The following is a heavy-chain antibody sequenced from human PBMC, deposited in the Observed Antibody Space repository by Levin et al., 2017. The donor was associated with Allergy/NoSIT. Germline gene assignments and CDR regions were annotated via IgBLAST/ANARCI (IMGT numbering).Heavy chain of an antibody. D-gene: IGHD6-19*01. CDR1: GFTFSSYG. CDR3: AKSIGYSSGWEYCDY. V-gene: IGHV3-30*18. Sequence: GGSLRLSCAASGFTFSSYGMHWVRQAPGKGLEWVAVISYDGSNKYYADSVKGRFTISRDNSKNTLYLQMNSLRAEDTAVYYCAKSIGYSSGWEYCDYWGQGTLVTVSS. CDR2: ISYDGSNK. J-gene: IGHJ4*02.